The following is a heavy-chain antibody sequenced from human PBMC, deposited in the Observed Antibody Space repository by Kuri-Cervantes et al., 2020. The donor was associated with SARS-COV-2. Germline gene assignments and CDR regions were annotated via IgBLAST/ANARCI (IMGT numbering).Heavy chain of an antibody. CDR1: GFTFSRSW. Sequence: GESLKISCAASGFTFSRSWMLWVRQAPGKGLVWVSRINSDGSVTSYPDSVEGRFTISRDNAKNTLSLQMNSLSAEDTAVYFCARVETSHYSSYYMDVWGKGTMVTVSS. CDR3: ARVETSHYSSYYMDV. V-gene: IGHV3-74*01. J-gene: IGHJ6*03. CDR2: INSDGSVT.